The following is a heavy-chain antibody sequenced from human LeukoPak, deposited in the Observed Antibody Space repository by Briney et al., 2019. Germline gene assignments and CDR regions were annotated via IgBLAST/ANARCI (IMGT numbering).Heavy chain of an antibody. CDR3: ARDRIAAAGNWFDP. CDR1: GFTFSSYA. CDR2: ISYDGSNK. D-gene: IGHD6-13*01. J-gene: IGHJ5*02. V-gene: IGHV3-30-3*01. Sequence: SGGSLRLSCAASGFTFSSYAMHWVRQAPGKGLEWVAVISYDGSNKYYADSVKGRFTISRDNSKNTLYLQMNSLRAEDTAVYYCARDRIAAAGNWFDPWGQGTLVTVSS.